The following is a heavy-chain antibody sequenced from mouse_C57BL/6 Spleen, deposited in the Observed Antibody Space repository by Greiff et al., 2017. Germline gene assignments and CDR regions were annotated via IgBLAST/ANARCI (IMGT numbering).Heavy chain of an antibody. Sequence: VQLQQSGAELVRPGTSVKMSCKASGYTFTNYWIGWAKQTPGHGLEWIGDIYPGGGYTYYNEKFKGKATLTADKSSSTAYMQFSSLTSEDTAIYYCARGSVVADYWGQGTSVTVSS. CDR3: ARGSVVADY. CDR1: GYTFTNYW. J-gene: IGHJ4*01. CDR2: IYPGGGYT. D-gene: IGHD1-1*01. V-gene: IGHV1-63*01.